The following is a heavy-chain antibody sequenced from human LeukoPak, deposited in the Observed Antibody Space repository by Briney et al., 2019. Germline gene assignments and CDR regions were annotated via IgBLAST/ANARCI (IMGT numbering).Heavy chain of an antibody. CDR1: GGSISSYY. CDR2: IYYSGST. Sequence: PSETLSLTCTVSGGSISSYYWGWIRQPPGKGLEWIGSIYYSGSTYYNPSLKSRVTISVDTSKNQFSLKLSSVTAADTAVYYCARRRYYYDSSGYSLYFDYWGQGTLVTVSS. D-gene: IGHD3-22*01. V-gene: IGHV4-39*07. J-gene: IGHJ4*02. CDR3: ARRRYYYDSSGYSLYFDY.